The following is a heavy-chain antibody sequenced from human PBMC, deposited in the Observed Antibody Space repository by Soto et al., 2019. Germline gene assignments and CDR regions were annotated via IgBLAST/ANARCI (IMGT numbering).Heavy chain of an antibody. Sequence: GASVKVSCKASGGTFSSYAISWVRQAPGQGLEWMGGIIPIFGTANYAQKFQGRVTITADESTSTAYMELSSLRSEDTAVYYCARDDYDILTGFEYYYYYGMDVWGQGTTVTVSS. CDR3: ARDDYDILTGFEYYYYYGMDV. CDR1: GGTFSSYA. J-gene: IGHJ6*02. D-gene: IGHD3-9*01. V-gene: IGHV1-69*13. CDR2: IIPIFGTA.